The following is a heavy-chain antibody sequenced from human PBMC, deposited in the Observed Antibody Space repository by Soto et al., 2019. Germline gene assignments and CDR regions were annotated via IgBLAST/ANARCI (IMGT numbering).Heavy chain of an antibody. CDR2: IIPIFGTA. CDR3: GRPPSIEGSSNPDYSSVLAF. D-gene: IGHD4-4*01. V-gene: IGHV1-69*13. J-gene: IGHJ6*04. Sequence: GTPVEVSCKDSGGTFSSYAISWVRQAPGQGLEWMGGIIPIFGTANYAQKFQGRVTIPAGESTSTAYMELSSLRSEDTAAYYCGRPPSIEGSSNPDYSSVLAFGGKGPTVTGSP. CDR1: GGTFSSYA.